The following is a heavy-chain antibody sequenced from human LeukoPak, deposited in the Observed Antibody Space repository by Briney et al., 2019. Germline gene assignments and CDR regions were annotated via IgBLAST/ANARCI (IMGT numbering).Heavy chain of an antibody. J-gene: IGHJ3*02. CDR1: GFTFRIYA. CDR3: AKPLTTVTIDAFDI. D-gene: IGHD4-17*01. V-gene: IGHV3-23*01. Sequence: GGSLRLSCAAPGFTFRIYAMTWVRQAPGKGLEWVSGISGSGGYIYSADSVKGRFTISRDNSKNTLYLQMNSLRAEDTAVYYCAKPLTTVTIDAFDIWGQGTMVTVSS. CDR2: ISGSGGYI.